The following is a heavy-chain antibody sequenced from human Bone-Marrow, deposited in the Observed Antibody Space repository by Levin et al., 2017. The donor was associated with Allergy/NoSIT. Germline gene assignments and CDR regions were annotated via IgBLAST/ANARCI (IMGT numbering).Heavy chain of an antibody. CDR1: GTLFSMLG. CDR3: ARVPVGIQLSLRGGGNFGMDV. V-gene: IGHV1-69*10. Sequence: ASVKVSCKTSGTLFSMLGIHWVRQAPGEGLEWMGGSIPISGITSYAQKFQGRVTITADKSASTAYMELSSLKSDDTAVYYCARVPVGIQLSLRGGGNFGMDVWGQGTAVTVSS. CDR2: SIPISGIT. J-gene: IGHJ6*02. D-gene: IGHD3-16*01.